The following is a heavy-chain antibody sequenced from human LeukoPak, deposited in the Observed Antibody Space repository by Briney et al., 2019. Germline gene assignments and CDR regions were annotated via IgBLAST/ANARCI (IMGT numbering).Heavy chain of an antibody. V-gene: IGHV3-74*03. J-gene: IGHJ4*02. CDR2: ISTDGSSA. CDR3: ARDRYCTTTRCSDY. D-gene: IGHD2-2*01. Sequence: GGSLRLSCAASGFTFSNYWMHWVRQAPGKGLVWVSRISTDGSSATYADSVKGRFTISRDNAKNTLYLEMNSLRAEDTAVYYCARDRYCTTTRCSDYWGQGTLVTVSS. CDR1: GFTFSNYW.